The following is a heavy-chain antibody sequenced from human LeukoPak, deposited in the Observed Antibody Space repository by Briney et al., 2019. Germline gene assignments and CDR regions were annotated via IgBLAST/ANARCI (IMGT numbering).Heavy chain of an antibody. J-gene: IGHJ4*02. CDR1: GYTFTGYD. Sequence: RASLKLSCKASGYTFTGYDMHWVRQAPGQGLEWIGCINPNSGSTNYAQKLQVRVTMTRDTSISTAYMELNRLRSDDTAVYYCARFNKGYSSSLFDYWGQGTLVTVSS. V-gene: IGHV1-2*02. D-gene: IGHD6-13*01. CDR3: ARFNKGYSSSLFDY. CDR2: INPNSGST.